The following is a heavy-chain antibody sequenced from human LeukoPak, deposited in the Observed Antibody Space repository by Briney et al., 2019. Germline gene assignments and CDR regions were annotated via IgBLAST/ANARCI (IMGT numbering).Heavy chain of an antibody. V-gene: IGHV3-9*03. Sequence: PGGSLRLSCAASGFTFDDYAMHWVRHAPGKGLEWVSGISWNSGSIGYADSVKGRFTISRDNAKNSLYLQMNSLRAEDMALYYCAKDGDSSSNYFDYWGQGTLVTVSS. D-gene: IGHD6-6*01. CDR2: ISWNSGSI. CDR1: GFTFDDYA. J-gene: IGHJ4*02. CDR3: AKDGDSSSNYFDY.